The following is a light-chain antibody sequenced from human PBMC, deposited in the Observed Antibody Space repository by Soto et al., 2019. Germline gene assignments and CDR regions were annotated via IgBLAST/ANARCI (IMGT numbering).Light chain of an antibody. CDR3: QKYNDALRT. CDR1: QGISNY. CDR2: AAS. J-gene: IGKJ3*01. V-gene: IGKV1-27*01. Sequence: DIQMTQSPSSLSASVGDRVTITCRASQGISNYLAWYQQKPGKVPKLLIYAASTLQSGVPSRFSGSGSGTDFTLTISSLQPEDVAAYYCQKYNDALRTFGPGSKVDIK.